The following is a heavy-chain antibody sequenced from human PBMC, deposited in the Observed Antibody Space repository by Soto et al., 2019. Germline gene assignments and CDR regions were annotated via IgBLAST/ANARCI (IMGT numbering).Heavy chain of an antibody. CDR1: GFTFSSYW. J-gene: IGHJ3*02. CDR2: IKRDGTDI. D-gene: IGHD3-3*01. CDR3: ARDRGDYWRVTGAVDI. V-gene: IGHV3-7*01. Sequence: EVQLVESGGGVVQPGGSLRLSCAASGFTFSSYWMNWVRQAPGKGLEWVANIKRDGTDIYYVDSVRGRFTISRDNAKNSLYLQMSSLRAEDTAIYYCARDRGDYWRVTGAVDIWGQGTLVTVSS.